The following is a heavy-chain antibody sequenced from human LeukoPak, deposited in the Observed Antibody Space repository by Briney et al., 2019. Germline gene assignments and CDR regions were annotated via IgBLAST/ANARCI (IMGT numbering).Heavy chain of an antibody. J-gene: IGHJ4*02. Sequence: GGSLRLSCAASGFTFSSYAMSWVRRAPGKGLEWVSAISASGNNTYYTDSVKGRFTISRDNSKSTLYLQMNSLRAEDTAVYYCVKDHWGSYCSLFDYWGQGTLVTVSS. CDR2: ISASGNNT. CDR3: VKDHWGSYCSLFDY. CDR1: GFTFSSYA. D-gene: IGHD1-26*01. V-gene: IGHV3-23*01.